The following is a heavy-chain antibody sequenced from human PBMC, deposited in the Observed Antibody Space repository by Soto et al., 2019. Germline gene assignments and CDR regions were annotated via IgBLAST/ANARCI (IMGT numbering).Heavy chain of an antibody. CDR2: ISSSSSYI. Sequence: EVQLLESGGGLVQPGGSLRVSCAASGFTFSSYSMNWVRQAPGKGLEWVSSISSSSSYIYYADSVKGRFTISRDNAKNSLYLQMNSLRAEDTAVYYCARSDDSSGYYYSQNWFDPWGQGTLVTVSS. V-gene: IGHV3-21*02. D-gene: IGHD3-22*01. J-gene: IGHJ5*02. CDR1: GFTFSSYS. CDR3: ARSDDSSGYYYSQNWFDP.